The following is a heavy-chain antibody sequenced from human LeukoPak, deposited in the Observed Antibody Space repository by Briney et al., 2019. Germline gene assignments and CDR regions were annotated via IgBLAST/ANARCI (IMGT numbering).Heavy chain of an antibody. CDR2: IYYSGST. D-gene: IGHD3-22*01. J-gene: IGHJ4*02. Sequence: SETLSLTCTVSGGSISSYYWSWIRQPPGKGLEWIGYIYYSGSTNYNPSLKSRVTISVDTSKNQFSLKLSSVTAADTAVYYCARAYSSGYYSLDYWGQGTLVTVSS. CDR3: ARAYSSGYYSLDY. CDR1: GGSISSYY. V-gene: IGHV4-59*01.